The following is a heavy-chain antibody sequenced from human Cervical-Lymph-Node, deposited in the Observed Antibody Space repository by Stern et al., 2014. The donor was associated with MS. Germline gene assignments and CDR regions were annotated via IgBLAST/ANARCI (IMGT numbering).Heavy chain of an antibody. CDR3: ARGELKEGLVRGMDV. V-gene: IGHV1-69*01. CDR1: GGTFSSYA. J-gene: IGHJ6*02. CDR2: LIPIFGTA. Sequence: VQLVQSGAEVKKPGSSVKVSCKASGGTFSSYAISWVRQAPGQGLEWMGGLIPIFGTANSAQKFPGRVTISADESERTAYMELRSLRSEDTAVYYCARGELKEGLVRGMDVWGQGTTFTVSS. D-gene: IGHD1-26*01.